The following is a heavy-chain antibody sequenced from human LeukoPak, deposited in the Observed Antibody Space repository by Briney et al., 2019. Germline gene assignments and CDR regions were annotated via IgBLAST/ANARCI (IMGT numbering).Heavy chain of an antibody. V-gene: IGHV3-23*01. J-gene: IGHJ3*01. D-gene: IGHD3-22*01. CDR3: AKAGSYSDISVYPLASFDF. CDR1: GFIFSNSD. Sequence: PGGSLRLSWVASGFIFSNSDMNWVRQAPGKGLEWVSFISASGGSAHYADSVRGRFTISRDNSKNTLYLQMNSLRAEDTAVYYCAKAGSYSDISVYPLASFDFWGQGTMVTVSS. CDR2: ISASGGSA.